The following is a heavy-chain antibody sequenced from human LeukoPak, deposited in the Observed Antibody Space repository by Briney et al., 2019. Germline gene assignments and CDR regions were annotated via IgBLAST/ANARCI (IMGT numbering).Heavy chain of an antibody. D-gene: IGHD3-16*02. J-gene: IGHJ5*02. CDR3: ARAPMITFGGVIVRYNWFDP. V-gene: IGHV1-18*01. CDR1: GYTFTSYG. CDR2: ISAYNGNT. Sequence: ASVKVSCKASGYTFTSYGISWVRQAPGQGLERMGWISAYNGNTNYAQKLQGRVTMTTDTSTSTAYMELRSLRSDDTAVYYCARAPMITFGGVIVRYNWFDPWGQGTLVTVSS.